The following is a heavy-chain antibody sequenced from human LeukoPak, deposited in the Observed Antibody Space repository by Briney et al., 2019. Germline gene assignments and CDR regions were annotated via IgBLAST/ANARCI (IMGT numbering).Heavy chain of an antibody. CDR2: IYEGETT. Sequence: SETLSLTCTVSGYSITSGHYWGWIRQPPGKGVEWIASIYEGETTYYNPSLKGRLTISVDTSKNQLSLKLSSVTAADTADYYCASNWSDFDYWGPGTLVTVSS. V-gene: IGHV4-38-2*02. D-gene: IGHD1-1*01. CDR1: GYSITSGHY. CDR3: ASNWSDFDY. J-gene: IGHJ4*02.